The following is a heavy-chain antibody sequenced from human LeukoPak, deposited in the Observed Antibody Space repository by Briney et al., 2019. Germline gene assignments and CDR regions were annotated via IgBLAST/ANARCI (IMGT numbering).Heavy chain of an antibody. J-gene: IGHJ3*02. Sequence: GGSLRLSCAASGFTFKNFWVSWVRQAPGKGLEWVANIKQDGSERYYVDSVKGRFTISRDNARKSLYLQMNSLRAEDTAVYYCARPDSSGYSLDAFDIWGQGTMVTVS. CDR3: ARPDSSGYSLDAFDI. CDR1: GFTFKNFW. V-gene: IGHV3-7*01. D-gene: IGHD3-22*01. CDR2: IKQDGSER.